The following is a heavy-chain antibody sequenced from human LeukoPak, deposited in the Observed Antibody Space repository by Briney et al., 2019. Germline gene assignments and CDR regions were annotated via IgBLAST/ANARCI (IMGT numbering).Heavy chain of an antibody. V-gene: IGHV3-21*01. D-gene: IGHD2/OR15-2a*01. J-gene: IGHJ6*03. Sequence: GGSLRLSCATSGFTFTSYNMNWVRQAPGKGLEVVSFISSSGNYIFYADSVKGRFTISRDIAKNSLHLQMNRLRVEDTAVYYCARDRVNRFEGGYYSMDIWGTGTTVTISS. CDR3: ARDRVNRFEGGYYSMDI. CDR2: ISSSGNYI. CDR1: GFTFTSYN.